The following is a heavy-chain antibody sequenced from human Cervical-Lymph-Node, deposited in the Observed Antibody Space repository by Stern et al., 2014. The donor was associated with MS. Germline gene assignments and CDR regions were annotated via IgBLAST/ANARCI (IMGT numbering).Heavy chain of an antibody. CDR2: ISFARSDP. J-gene: IGHJ4*01. CDR1: GFTFSSYG. V-gene: IGHV3-30*18. D-gene: IGHD5-12*01. CDR3: AKDALKGGYDPYYFDY. Sequence: VQLVESGGGVVQPWGSLSLSCAASGFTFSSYGIHWVRQAPGQGQEWVGVISFARSDPCYADSAKGRFAISRDNSKNTLYLQRNSLRAEAAAVNYCAKDALKGGYDPYYFDYWGHGTLVTVSS.